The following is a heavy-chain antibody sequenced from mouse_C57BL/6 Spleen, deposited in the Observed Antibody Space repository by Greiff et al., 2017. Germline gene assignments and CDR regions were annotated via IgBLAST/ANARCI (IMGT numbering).Heavy chain of an antibody. V-gene: IGHV5-4*01. CDR2: ISDGGSYT. CDR1: GFTFSSYA. Sequence: EVQLVESGGGLVKPGGSLKLSCAASGFTFSSYAMSWVRQTPEKRLEWVATISDGGSYTYYPDNVKGRFTISRDNAKNNLYLQMSHLKSEDTAMYYCAREGTTVVEGYYFDYWGQGTTLTVSS. D-gene: IGHD1-1*01. CDR3: AREGTTVVEGYYFDY. J-gene: IGHJ2*01.